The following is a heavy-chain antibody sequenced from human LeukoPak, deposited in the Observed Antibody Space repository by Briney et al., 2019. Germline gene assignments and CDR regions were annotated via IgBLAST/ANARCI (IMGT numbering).Heavy chain of an antibody. Sequence: SETLSLTCTVSGGSISSSSYCWGWIRQPPGKGLEWIGSIYYSGSTYYNPSLKSRVTISVDTSKNQFSLKLSSVTAADTAVYYCARLLWFGIDYWGQGTLVTVSS. CDR3: ARLLWFGIDY. V-gene: IGHV4-39*01. CDR2: IYYSGST. J-gene: IGHJ4*02. D-gene: IGHD3-10*01. CDR1: GGSISSSSYC.